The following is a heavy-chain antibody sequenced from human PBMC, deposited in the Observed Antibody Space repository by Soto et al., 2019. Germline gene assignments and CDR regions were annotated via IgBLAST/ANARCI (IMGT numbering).Heavy chain of an antibody. CDR2: ITSGRTYI. Sequence: AGSLRLSCAASGFTFTAYSMNWVRQAPGKGLEWVSTITSGRTYIYYADSVKGRVTISRDNAKKLLYLQLTTLRAEDTAVYYCARGEYSSAFDYWGQGALVTVSS. V-gene: IGHV3-21*01. D-gene: IGHD6-19*01. CDR3: ARGEYSSAFDY. J-gene: IGHJ4*02. CDR1: GFTFTAYS.